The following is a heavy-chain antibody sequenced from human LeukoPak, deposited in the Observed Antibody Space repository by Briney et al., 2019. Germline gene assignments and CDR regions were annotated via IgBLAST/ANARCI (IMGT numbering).Heavy chain of an antibody. Sequence: SETLSLTCTVSGGSFNSYYWSWIRQPPGKGLEWIGYIYYSGNTNYNPSLKSRVAISVDTSKNQFSLKLSSVTAADTAAYYCATLVIGYYYFIFWGRGTLVTVSS. CDR1: GGSFNSYY. V-gene: IGHV4-59*08. CDR2: IYYSGNT. CDR3: ATLVIGYYYFIF. D-gene: IGHD2-21*01. J-gene: IGHJ4*02.